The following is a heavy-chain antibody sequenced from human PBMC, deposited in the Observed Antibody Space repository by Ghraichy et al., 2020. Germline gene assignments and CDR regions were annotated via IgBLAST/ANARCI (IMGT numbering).Heavy chain of an antibody. Sequence: LSLTCATSGFTFTTAWLSWVRQAPGKGLEWVARIKSEADGGTTDYAAAVRGRFSITRDDSERTVFLQMNNLRPEDTATYFCVYQRLTVWGQGTLVTVSS. CDR3: VYQRLTV. CDR2: IKSEADGGTT. J-gene: IGHJ4*02. CDR1: GFTFTTAW. D-gene: IGHD2/OR15-2a*01. V-gene: IGHV3-15*01.